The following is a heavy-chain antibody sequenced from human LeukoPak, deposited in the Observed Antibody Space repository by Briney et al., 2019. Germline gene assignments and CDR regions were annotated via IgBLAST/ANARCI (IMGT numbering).Heavy chain of an antibody. CDR2: IIPIFGTA. CDR1: GGTFSSYA. CDR3: VRVGSGVTYYYYGMDV. J-gene: IGHJ6*02. V-gene: IGHV1-69*13. D-gene: IGHD2-21*02. Sequence: GASVKVSCKASGGTFSSYAISWVRQAPGQGLEWMGGIIPIFGTANYAQKFQGRVTITADESTSTAYMELSSLRSEDTAVYYCVRVGSGVTYYYYGMDVWGQGTTVTVSS.